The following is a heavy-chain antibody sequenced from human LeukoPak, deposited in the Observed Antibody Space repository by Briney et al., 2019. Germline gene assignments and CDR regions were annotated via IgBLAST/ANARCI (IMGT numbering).Heavy chain of an antibody. CDR3: ASFSSNWAFDY. Sequence: ASVKVSCNASGYTFTHYYIHWVRQAPRHGLQWMGWINPNSGDTKYAQKFQGRVTMTRDTSISTAYMELSRLRSDDTAVYYCASFSSNWAFDYWGQGTLVTVSS. D-gene: IGHD4-11*01. CDR1: GYTFTHYY. V-gene: IGHV1-2*02. CDR2: INPNSGDT. J-gene: IGHJ4*02.